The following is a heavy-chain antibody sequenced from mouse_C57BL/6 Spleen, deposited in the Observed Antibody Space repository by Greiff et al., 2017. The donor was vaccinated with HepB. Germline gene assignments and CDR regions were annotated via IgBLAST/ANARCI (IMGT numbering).Heavy chain of an antibody. D-gene: IGHD1-1*01. CDR3: ARGGYYGSSPFDY. CDR1: GYTFTSYW. CDR2: IDPSDSET. Sequence: VQLQQPGAELVRPGSSVKLSCKASGYTFTSYWMHWVKQRPIQGLEWIGNIDPSDSETHYTQKFKDKATLTGDKSSSTAYMQLSSLTSEDSAVYYCARGGYYGSSPFDYWGQGTTLTVSS. J-gene: IGHJ2*01. V-gene: IGHV1-52*01.